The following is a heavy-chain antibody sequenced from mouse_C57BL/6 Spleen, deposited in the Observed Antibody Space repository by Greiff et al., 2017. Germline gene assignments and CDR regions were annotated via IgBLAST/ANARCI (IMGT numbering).Heavy chain of an antibody. V-gene: IGHV1-22*01. Sequence: VQLQQSGPELVKPGASVKMSCKASGYTFTDYNMHWVKQSHGKSLEWIGYINPNNGGTSYNQTFKGKATLTVNKSSSTAYMGLRSLTSEDSAVYYCARSNWGYWYFDVWGTGTTVTVSS. CDR1: GYTFTDYN. D-gene: IGHD4-1*01. CDR2: INPNNGGT. CDR3: ARSNWGYWYFDV. J-gene: IGHJ1*03.